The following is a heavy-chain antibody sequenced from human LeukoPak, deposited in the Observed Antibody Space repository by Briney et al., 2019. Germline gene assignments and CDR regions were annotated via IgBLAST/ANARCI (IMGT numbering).Heavy chain of an antibody. V-gene: IGHV3-30*04. CDR2: ISYDGSNK. D-gene: IGHD2-21*01. CDR3: ARGKGSIPFDI. Sequence: GGSLRLSCAASGFTFSSYAMHWVRQAPGKGLEWVAVISYDGSNKYYADSVKGRFTISRDNSKNTLYLQMNSLRAEDTAVYYCARGKGSIPFDIWGQGTMVTVSS. CDR1: GFTFSSYA. J-gene: IGHJ3*02.